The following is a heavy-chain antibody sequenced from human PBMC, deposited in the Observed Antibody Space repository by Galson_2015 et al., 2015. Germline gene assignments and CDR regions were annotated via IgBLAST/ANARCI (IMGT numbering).Heavy chain of an antibody. CDR2: ISSSSSYT. V-gene: IGHV3-11*06. CDR1: GFTFSDYY. D-gene: IGHD5-18*01. J-gene: IGHJ4*02. Sequence: SLRLSCAASGFTFSDYYMSWIRQAPGKGLEWVSYISSSSSYTNYADSVKGRFTISRDNAKNSLYLQMNSLRAEDTAVYYCARGGLGGGYLDPQIDYWGQGTLVTVSS. CDR3: ARGGLGGGYLDPQIDY.